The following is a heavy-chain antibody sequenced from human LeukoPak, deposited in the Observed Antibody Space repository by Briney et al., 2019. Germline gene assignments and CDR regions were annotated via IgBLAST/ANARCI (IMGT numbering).Heavy chain of an antibody. D-gene: IGHD5-24*01. CDR1: GYSISTSYY. CDR2: IYHSGNT. V-gene: IGHV4-38-2*02. J-gene: IGHJ6*03. CDR3: ARTGDGYNYYNYYYMDV. Sequence: SETLSLTCTVSGYSISTSYYWGWIRQPPGKGLEWIGSIYHSGNTYYNPSLKSRVTISVDTSKNQFSLKMSSVTAADTAVYYCARTGDGYNYYNYYYMDVWGKGTTVTVTS.